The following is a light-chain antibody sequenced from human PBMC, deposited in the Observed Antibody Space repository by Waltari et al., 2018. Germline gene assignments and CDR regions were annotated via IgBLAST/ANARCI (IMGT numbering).Light chain of an antibody. Sequence: IVMNQSPYLLAVLRGEATTINNTCMPSFLCSSNNKNYLGWYQQKPGQPPKLLISWASTRESGVPDRFSGSGSGTDFTLTIISLQAEDVAVYYCQQCYTFPYTFGEGTKLEIK. CDR2: WAS. CDR3: QQCYTFPYT. CDR1: PSFLCSSNNKNY. V-gene: IGKV4-1*01. J-gene: IGKJ2*01.